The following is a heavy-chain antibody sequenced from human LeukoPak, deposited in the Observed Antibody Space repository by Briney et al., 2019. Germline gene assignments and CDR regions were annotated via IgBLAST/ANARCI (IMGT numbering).Heavy chain of an antibody. Sequence: SETLSLTCTVSGGSISSGGYYWSWIRQHPGKGLEWIGYIYYSASTYSNPSLKSRVTISVDTSKNQFSLKLNSVTAADTAVYYCARYCTSTSCSYKRGHDYWGQGTLVTVSS. CDR3: ARYCTSTSCSYKRGHDY. CDR2: IYYSAST. D-gene: IGHD2-2*01. CDR1: GGSISSGGYY. V-gene: IGHV4-31*03. J-gene: IGHJ4*02.